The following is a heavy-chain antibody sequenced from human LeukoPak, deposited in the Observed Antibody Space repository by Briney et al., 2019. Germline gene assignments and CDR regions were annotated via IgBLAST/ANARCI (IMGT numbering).Heavy chain of an antibody. CDR1: GFSFSSYV. CDR2: IRYDGSNK. CDR3: AKDPRDHTYGWSWRYFDY. D-gene: IGHD5-18*01. Sequence: QPGGSLRLSCAASGFSFSSYVMHWVRQTPGKGLEWVAFIRYDGSNKYYADSVKGRFSISRDNSKNTLYLRMNSLRPEDTAVYYCAKDPRDHTYGWSWRYFDYWGQGTLVTVSS. J-gene: IGHJ4*02. V-gene: IGHV3-30*02.